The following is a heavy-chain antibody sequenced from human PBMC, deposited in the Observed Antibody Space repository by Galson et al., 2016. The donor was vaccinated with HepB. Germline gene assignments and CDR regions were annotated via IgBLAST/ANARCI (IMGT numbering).Heavy chain of an antibody. V-gene: IGHV3-74*01. J-gene: IGHJ5*02. CDR3: GRDHSVVLTPAYNWFDP. Sequence: SLRLSCAASGFAFGSHWMHWVRQVPGKGLVWVARINSDGTISNYADSVKGRFTISRDNAKNTLYLQMNSRRVEDTAVYYCGRDHSVVLTPAYNWFDPWGQGTLVTVSS. CDR2: INSDGTIS. D-gene: IGHD4-23*01. CDR1: GFAFGSHW.